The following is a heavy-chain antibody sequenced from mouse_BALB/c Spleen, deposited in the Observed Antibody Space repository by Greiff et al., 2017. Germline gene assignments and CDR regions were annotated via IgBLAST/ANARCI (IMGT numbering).Heavy chain of an antibody. CDR1: GFTFSSYA. Sequence: EVHLVESGGGLVKPGGSLKLSCAASGFTFSSYAMSWVRQTPEKRLEWVASISSGGSTYYPDSVKGRFTISRDNARNILYLQMSSLRSEDTAMYYCARSRPYFDYWGQGTTLTVSS. V-gene: IGHV5-6-5*01. CDR2: ISSGGST. J-gene: IGHJ2*01. CDR3: ARSRPYFDY.